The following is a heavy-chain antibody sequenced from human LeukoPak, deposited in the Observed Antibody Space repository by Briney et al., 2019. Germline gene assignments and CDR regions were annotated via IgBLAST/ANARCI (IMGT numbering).Heavy chain of an antibody. CDR3: ARDIAVGLCYYYGMDV. CDR1: GFTFSTYW. Sequence: GGSLRLSCAASGFTFSTYWMSWVRQAPGKGLEWVSAISGSGGSTYYADSMKGRFTISRDNSKNTLYLQMNSLRAEDTAVYYCARDIAVGLCYYYGMDVWGQGTTVTVSS. CDR2: ISGSGGST. D-gene: IGHD6-19*01. V-gene: IGHV3-23*01. J-gene: IGHJ6*02.